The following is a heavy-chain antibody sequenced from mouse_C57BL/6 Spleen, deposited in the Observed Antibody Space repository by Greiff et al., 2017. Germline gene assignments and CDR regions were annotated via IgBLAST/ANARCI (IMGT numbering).Heavy chain of an antibody. CDR1: GYTFTTYP. CDR2: FHPYNDDT. J-gene: IGHJ1*03. D-gene: IGHD1-1*01. V-gene: IGHV1-47*01. CDR3: ARSYYGSSWYFDV. Sequence: VQLQQSGAELVKPGASVKMSCKASGYTFTTYPIEWVKQNHGKSLEWIGNFHPYNDDTKYNEKFKGKATLTVEKSSSTVYLELSRLTSDDSAVYYCARSYYGSSWYFDVWGTGTTVTVSS.